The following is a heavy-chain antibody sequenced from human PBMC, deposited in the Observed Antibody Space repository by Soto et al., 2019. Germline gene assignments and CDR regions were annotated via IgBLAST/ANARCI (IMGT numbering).Heavy chain of an antibody. CDR2: IIPIFGTA. CDR3: AIYKRDILTGYHNWFDP. CDR1: GGTFSSYA. D-gene: IGHD3-9*01. J-gene: IGHJ5*02. V-gene: IGHV1-69*13. Sequence: SVKLSCKASGGTFSSYAIGWVRQAPVQGLEWMGGIIPIFGTANYAQKFQGRVTITADESTSTAYMELSSLRSEDTAVYYCAIYKRDILTGYHNWFDPWGQGTLVTVSS.